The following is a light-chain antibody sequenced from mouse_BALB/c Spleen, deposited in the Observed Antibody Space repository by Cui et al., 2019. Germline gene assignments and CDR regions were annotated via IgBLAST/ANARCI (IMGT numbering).Light chain of an antibody. CDR2: LTS. CDR1: SSVSY. CDR3: QQWSSNPPT. J-gene: IGKJ5*01. V-gene: IGKV4-68*01. Sequence: QIVLTQSPALMSASPGEKVTTTCSASSSVSYMYWYQQKPGSSPKPWIYLTSNLASGVPARFSGSGSGTSYSLTISSMEAEDAATYYCQQWSSNPPTFGAGTKLELK.